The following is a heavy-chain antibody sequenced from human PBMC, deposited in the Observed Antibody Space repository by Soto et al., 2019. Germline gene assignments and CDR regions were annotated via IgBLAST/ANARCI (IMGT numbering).Heavy chain of an antibody. Sequence: SETLSLTCAVYGGSFSGYYWSWIRQPPGKGLEWIGEINHSGSTNYNPSLKSRVTISVDTSKNQFSLKLSSVTAADTAVYYCARVRKVRGVSLYYYYYGMDVWGQGTTVTVS. D-gene: IGHD3-10*01. CDR3: ARVRKVRGVSLYYYYYGMDV. CDR1: GGSFSGYY. V-gene: IGHV4-34*01. CDR2: INHSGST. J-gene: IGHJ6*02.